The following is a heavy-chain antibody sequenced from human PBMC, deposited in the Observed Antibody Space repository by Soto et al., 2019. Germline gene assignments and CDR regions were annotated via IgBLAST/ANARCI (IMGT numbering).Heavy chain of an antibody. CDR2: IRSKAYGGTT. D-gene: IGHD6-6*01. V-gene: IGHV3-49*03. CDR1: GFTFGDYA. CDR3: SSSSDYYYYGMDV. J-gene: IGHJ6*02. Sequence: PGGSLRLSCTASGFTFGDYAMSWFRQAPGKGLEWVGFIRSKAYGGTTEYAASVKGRFTISRDDSKSIAYLQMNSLETEDTAVYYCSSSSDYYYYGMDVWGQGTTVTVSS.